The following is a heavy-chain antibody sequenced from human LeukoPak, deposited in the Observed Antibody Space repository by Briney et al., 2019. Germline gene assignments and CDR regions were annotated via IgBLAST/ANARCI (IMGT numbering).Heavy chain of an antibody. J-gene: IGHJ5*02. CDR1: GGTFSSYA. Sequence: GASVKVSCKASGGTFSSYAISWVRQAPGQGLEWMGGIIPIFGTANYAQKFQGRVTITADESTSTAYMELSSLRSEDTAVYYCAREDRSITGESNWFDPWGQGTLVTVSS. CDR2: IIPIFGTA. D-gene: IGHD1-20*01. CDR3: AREDRSITGESNWFDP. V-gene: IGHV1-69*13.